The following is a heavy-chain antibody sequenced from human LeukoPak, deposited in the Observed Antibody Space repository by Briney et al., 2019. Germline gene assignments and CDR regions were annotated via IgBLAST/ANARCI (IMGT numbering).Heavy chain of an antibody. Sequence: GGSLRLSCAASGVTFSDYYMSWIRQAPGKGLEWVSYISSSGSTIYYADSVKSRFTISRDNAKSSLYLQMNSLRAEDTAVYYCARRGVLWFGELFYYGMDVWGQGTTVTVSS. CDR3: ARRGVLWFGELFYYGMDV. D-gene: IGHD3-10*01. V-gene: IGHV3-11*01. CDR1: GVTFSDYY. CDR2: ISSSGSTI. J-gene: IGHJ6*02.